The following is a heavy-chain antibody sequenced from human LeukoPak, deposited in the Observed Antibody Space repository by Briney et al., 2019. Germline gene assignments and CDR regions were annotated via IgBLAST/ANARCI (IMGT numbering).Heavy chain of an antibody. J-gene: IGHJ4*02. Sequence: GXIYYSGSTYYNPSLKSRVTISVDTSKNQFSLKLSSVTAADTAVYYCARDLAYSSRFPAEPFDYWGQGTLATVSS. V-gene: IGHV4-39*07. CDR2: IYYSGST. D-gene: IGHD6-13*01. CDR3: ARDLAYSSRFPAEPFDY.